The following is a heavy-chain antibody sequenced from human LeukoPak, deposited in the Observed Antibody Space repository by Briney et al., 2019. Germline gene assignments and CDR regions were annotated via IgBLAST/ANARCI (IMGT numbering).Heavy chain of an antibody. CDR3: ARDLGGDDIVLMVYAAAGWFDP. J-gene: IGHJ5*02. Sequence: PSETLSLTCTVSGGSISSYYWSRIRQPAGKGLEWIGRIYTSGSTNYNPSLKSRVTMSVDTSKNQFSLKLSSVTAADTAVYYCARDLGGDDIVLMVYAAAGWFDPWGQGTLVTVSS. D-gene: IGHD2-8*01. CDR2: IYTSGST. CDR1: GGSISSYY. V-gene: IGHV4-4*07.